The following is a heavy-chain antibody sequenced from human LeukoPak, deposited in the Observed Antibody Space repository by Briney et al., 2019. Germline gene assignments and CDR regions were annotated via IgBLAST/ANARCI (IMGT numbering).Heavy chain of an antibody. V-gene: IGHV4-59*01. D-gene: IGHD5-18*01. J-gene: IGHJ3*02. Sequence: SETLSLTCTVSGDSISSYYWSWIRQPPGKGLEWIGYIYYSGITNYNPSLKSRVTISVDTSKNQFSLKLSSVTAADTAVYYCARGYSYGPTRDAFDIWGQGTMVTVSS. CDR1: GDSISSYY. CDR3: ARGYSYGPTRDAFDI. CDR2: IYYSGIT.